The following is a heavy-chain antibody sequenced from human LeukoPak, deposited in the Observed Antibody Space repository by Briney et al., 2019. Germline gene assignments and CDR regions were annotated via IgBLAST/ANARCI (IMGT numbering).Heavy chain of an antibody. CDR1: GGSISSSSYY. D-gene: IGHD6-6*01. Sequence: PSETLSLTCTVSGGSISSSSYYWGWIRQPPGKGLEWIGSVYYSGSTYYNPSLKSRVTISVDTSKNQFSLKLSSVTAADTAVYYCAGSYSSSRWFDPWGQGTLVTVSS. CDR2: VYYSGST. V-gene: IGHV4-39*01. CDR3: AGSYSSSRWFDP. J-gene: IGHJ5*02.